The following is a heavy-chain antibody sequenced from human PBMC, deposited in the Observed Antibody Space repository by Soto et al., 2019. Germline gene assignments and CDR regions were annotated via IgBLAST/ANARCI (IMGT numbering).Heavy chain of an antibody. CDR2: ISHDGTNK. V-gene: IGHV3-30*18. Sequence: QAQLVESGGGVVQPGESLRLSCEVSGFTFSAYGMHWVRQAPGKGLEWVAAISHDGTNKNYGDSGKGRFTISRDNSKKTLYLQMNSLRPEDTALYYCAKDEYYYSRSGYYIFDSWGQGTLVTVSS. J-gene: IGHJ4*02. CDR3: AKDEYYYSRSGYYIFDS. D-gene: IGHD3-22*01. CDR1: GFTFSAYG.